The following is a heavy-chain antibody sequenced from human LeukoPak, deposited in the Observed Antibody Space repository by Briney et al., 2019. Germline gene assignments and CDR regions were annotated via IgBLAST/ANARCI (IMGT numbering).Heavy chain of an antibody. Sequence: GGSLRLSCAASVFTFSNYGMDWVRQAPGKGLEWVSSISTSSSYIFYADSVKGRFTISRDNAKNSLYLQLNSLRADDTAVYYCARVEGVLRYFDWLPTYFDYWGQGTLVTVSS. J-gene: IGHJ4*02. CDR2: ISTSSSYI. CDR3: ARVEGVLRYFDWLPTYFDY. V-gene: IGHV3-21*01. CDR1: VFTFSNYG. D-gene: IGHD3-9*01.